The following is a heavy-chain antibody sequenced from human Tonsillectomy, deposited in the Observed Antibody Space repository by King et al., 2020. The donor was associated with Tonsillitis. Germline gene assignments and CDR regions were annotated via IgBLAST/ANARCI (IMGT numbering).Heavy chain of an antibody. CDR1: GFTFSSYA. D-gene: IGHD6-13*01. J-gene: IGHJ6*02. V-gene: IGHV3-23*04. CDR2: ISGSGGST. CDR3: AKVQTPGIAAAPPDGGMDV. Sequence: VQLVESGGGLVQPGGSLRLSCAASGFTFSSYAMSWVRQAPGKGLEWVSAISGSGGSTYYADSVKGRFTISRDNSKNTLYLQMNSLRAEDTAVYYCAKVQTPGIAAAPPDGGMDVWGQGTTVTVSS.